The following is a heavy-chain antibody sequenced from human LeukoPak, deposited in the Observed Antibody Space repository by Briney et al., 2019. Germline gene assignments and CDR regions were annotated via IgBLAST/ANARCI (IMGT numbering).Heavy chain of an antibody. D-gene: IGHD3-10*01. Sequence: ASVTVSCKASGYTFTGCYMHWVRQAPGQGLEWMGWINPNSGGTNYAQKFQGWVTMTRDTSISTAYMELSRLRSDDTAVYYCARGASYYYGSRDDYYFDYWGQGTLVTVSS. J-gene: IGHJ4*02. CDR3: ARGASYYYGSRDDYYFDY. CDR2: INPNSGGT. CDR1: GYTFTGCY. V-gene: IGHV1-2*04.